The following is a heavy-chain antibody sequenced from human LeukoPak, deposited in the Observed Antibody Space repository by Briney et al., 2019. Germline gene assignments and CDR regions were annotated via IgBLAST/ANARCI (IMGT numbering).Heavy chain of an antibody. J-gene: IGHJ4*02. Sequence: GGSLRLSCAASGFTFSSYGMHWVRQAPGKGLEWVAVISYDGSNKYYADSVKGRFTISIDNSKNTLYLQMNSLRAEDTAVYYCANGHYYDSSGLFDYWGQGTLVTVSS. D-gene: IGHD3-22*01. CDR2: ISYDGSNK. CDR1: GFTFSSYG. CDR3: ANGHYYDSSGLFDY. V-gene: IGHV3-30*18.